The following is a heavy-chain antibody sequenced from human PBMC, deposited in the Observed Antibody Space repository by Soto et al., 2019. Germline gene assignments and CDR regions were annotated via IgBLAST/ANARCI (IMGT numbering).Heavy chain of an antibody. J-gene: IGHJ4*02. CDR2: IWYDGSNK. Sequence: QVQLVESGGGVVQPGRSLRLSCAASGFTFSSYGMHWVRQAPGKGLEWVAVIWYDGSNKYYADSVKGRFTISRDNSKNTLYLQKNSLRAEDTAVYYCARDLGWFGELSPLDYWGQGTLVTVSS. CDR1: GFTFSSYG. V-gene: IGHV3-33*01. D-gene: IGHD3-10*01. CDR3: ARDLGWFGELSPLDY.